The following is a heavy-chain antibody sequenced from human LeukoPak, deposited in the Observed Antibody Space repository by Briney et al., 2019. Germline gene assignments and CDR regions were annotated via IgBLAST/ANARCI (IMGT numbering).Heavy chain of an antibody. V-gene: IGHV1-2*02. D-gene: IGHD2-15*01. J-gene: IGHJ1*01. CDR1: GYTFTGYY. Sequence: ASVNVSSKASGYTFTGYYMHWVRQAPGQALEWMGWINPNSGGTNYAQKFQGRVTMTRDTPISTAYMELSRLRSDDTAVYYCARVCSPRQGYCSGGSCYGNAEYFQHWGEGSLVTVSS. CDR2: INPNSGGT. CDR3: ARVCSPRQGYCSGGSCYGNAEYFQH.